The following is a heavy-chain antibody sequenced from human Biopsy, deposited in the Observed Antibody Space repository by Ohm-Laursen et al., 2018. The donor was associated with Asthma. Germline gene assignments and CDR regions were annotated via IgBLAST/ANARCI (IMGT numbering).Heavy chain of an antibody. V-gene: IGHV1-2*06. CDR2: INPNSGGT. CDR1: GYTFIGCH. D-gene: IGHD6-13*01. Sequence: ASVKVSCKASGYTFIGCHIHWMRQAPGQGLEWMGRINPNSGGTNCAQKFQGRVTMTRDTSISTAYMEVSRLRSDDTAVYYCARGQKSAGDRWFDPWGQGALVTVSS. J-gene: IGHJ5*02. CDR3: ARGQKSAGDRWFDP.